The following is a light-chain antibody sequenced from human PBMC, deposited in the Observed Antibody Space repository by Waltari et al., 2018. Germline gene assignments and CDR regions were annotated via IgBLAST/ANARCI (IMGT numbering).Light chain of an antibody. CDR1: QSVSNNF. J-gene: IGKJ4*01. V-gene: IGKV3-20*01. Sequence: RASQSVSNNFLAWYQQRPGKTPRLRIYSASSRATGIPGRFSGSGSGTDFTLTITRLEPEDAAVYYCQQFHTSPRTFGGGTKVEVK. CDR3: QQFHTSPRT. CDR2: SAS.